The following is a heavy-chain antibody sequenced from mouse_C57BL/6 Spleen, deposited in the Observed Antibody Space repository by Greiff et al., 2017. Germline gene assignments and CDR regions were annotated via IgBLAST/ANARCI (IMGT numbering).Heavy chain of an antibody. J-gene: IGHJ2*01. CDR3: ARKAYYSIYYCDY. D-gene: IGHD2-5*01. CDR2: ISSGSSTI. Sequence: EVKLVESGGGLVKPGGSLKLSCAASGFTFSDYGMHWVRQAPEKGLEWVAYISSGSSTIYYADTVTGRFTISRDNAKNTLFLQMTSLRSEDTAMYYCARKAYYSIYYCDYWGQGTTLTVSS. V-gene: IGHV5-17*01. CDR1: GFTFSDYG.